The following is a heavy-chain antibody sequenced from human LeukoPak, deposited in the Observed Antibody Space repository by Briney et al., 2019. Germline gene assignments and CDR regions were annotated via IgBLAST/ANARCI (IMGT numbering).Heavy chain of an antibody. CDR2: IYYSGRT. CDR1: GGSIMVAAYS. J-gene: IGHJ3*01. Sequence: SDTLSLTCTVSGGSIMVAAYSWSWIRQPPGKGLEWIGYIYYSGRTYYNPSLKSRVTISVDTSKNQFSLKVSAVTAADTAVYYCARPLNTGDVDAFDVWGQGTMVTVFS. V-gene: IGHV4-30-2*03. D-gene: IGHD2-8*02. CDR3: ARPLNTGDVDAFDV.